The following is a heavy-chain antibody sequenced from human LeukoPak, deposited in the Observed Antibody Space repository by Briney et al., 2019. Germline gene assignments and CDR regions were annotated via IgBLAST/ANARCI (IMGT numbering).Heavy chain of an antibody. D-gene: IGHD6-13*01. V-gene: IGHV3-30*03. CDR3: ARDAIAAAVGTSVINYYYYYYMDV. Sequence: GGSLRLSCAASGFTFSSYSMNWVRQAPGKGLEWVAVKSYDGSNKYYADSVKGRFTISRDNSKNTLYLQMNSLRAEDTAVYYCARDAIAAAVGTSVINYYYYYYMDVWGKGTTVTVSS. J-gene: IGHJ6*03. CDR1: GFTFSSYS. CDR2: KSYDGSNK.